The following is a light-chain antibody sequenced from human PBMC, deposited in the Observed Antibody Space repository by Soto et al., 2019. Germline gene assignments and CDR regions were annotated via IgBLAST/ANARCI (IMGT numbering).Light chain of an antibody. Sequence: QSVLTQPPSASGTPGQRVAISCSGSSSNIGIHTVNWYQQLPRTAPKLVIYSNNQRPSGVPDRFSGSKSGTSASLAISGLRSEDEADYYCAAWDDSLNGVVFGGGTKLTVL. CDR2: SNN. V-gene: IGLV1-44*01. CDR3: AAWDDSLNGVV. CDR1: SSNIGIHT. J-gene: IGLJ2*01.